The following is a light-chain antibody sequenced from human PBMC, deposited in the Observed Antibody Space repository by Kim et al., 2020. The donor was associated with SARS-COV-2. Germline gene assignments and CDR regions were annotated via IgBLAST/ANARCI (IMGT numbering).Light chain of an antibody. V-gene: IGLV3-19*01. CDR1: SLRSYY. J-gene: IGLJ2*01. CDR2: AKN. Sequence: ALGQTFEITCQGDSLRSYYASWFQQRPGQAPLLVMYAKNIRPSGIPDRFSGSSSGNTASLSITGAQAEDEGDYYCNSRDSSGNHVVFGGGTQLTVL. CDR3: NSRDSSGNHVV.